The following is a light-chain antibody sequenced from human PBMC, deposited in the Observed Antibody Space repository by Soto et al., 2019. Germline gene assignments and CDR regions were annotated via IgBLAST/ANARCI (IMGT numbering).Light chain of an antibody. CDR3: QQYGSSLL. V-gene: IGKV3-20*01. Sequence: EIVLTQSPGTLSLSPVERATLSCRASQSVTNSFLAWYQQAPGQAPRLLIYDASSRASGIPDRFTGSGSGTDFTLTNSRLEPEDFAVYYCQQYGSSLLFGQGTKVDIK. CDR2: DAS. CDR1: QSVTNSF. J-gene: IGKJ1*01.